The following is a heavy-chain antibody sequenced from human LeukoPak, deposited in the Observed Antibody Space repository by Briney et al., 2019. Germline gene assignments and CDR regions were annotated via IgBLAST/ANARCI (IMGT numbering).Heavy chain of an antibody. CDR3: ARTRLDGDYNPGAHYMDV. J-gene: IGHJ6*03. Sequence: GASVKVSCKASGYTFTGYYMHWVRQAPGQGLEWMGWINPNSGGTNYAQKFQGRVTMTRDTSISTAYMELSRLRSDDTAVYYCARTRLDGDYNPGAHYMDVWGKGTTVTVSS. CDR2: INPNSGGT. CDR1: GYTFTGYY. D-gene: IGHD4-17*01. V-gene: IGHV1-2*02.